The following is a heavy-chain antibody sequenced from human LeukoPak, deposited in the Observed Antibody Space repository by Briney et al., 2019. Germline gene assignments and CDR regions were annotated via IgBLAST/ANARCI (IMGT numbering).Heavy chain of an antibody. CDR1: GFTVSSNY. V-gene: IGHV3-53*01. D-gene: IGHD6-19*01. Sequence: GGSLRLSCAASGFTVSSNYMSWVRQAPGKGLEWVSIIYSGGSTYYADSVKGRFTISRDNSKNTRYLQMNSLRAEDTAVYYCVGSGWYGYFDYWGQGTLVTVSS. J-gene: IGHJ4*02. CDR3: VGSGWYGYFDY. CDR2: IYSGGST.